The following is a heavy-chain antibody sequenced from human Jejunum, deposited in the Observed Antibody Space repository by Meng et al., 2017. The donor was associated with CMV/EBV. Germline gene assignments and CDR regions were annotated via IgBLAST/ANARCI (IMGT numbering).Heavy chain of an antibody. Sequence: SVKVSCKASGYTCTNYGISGVRQAPGQGLGWRGWIGAYNGDTNFLQKFQGRITMTTDTSTRTAYMERRSLTSDDTAIYDCARDPEFDYWGQGTLVTVSS. CDR3: ARDPEFDY. D-gene: IGHD1-14*01. CDR2: IGAYNGDT. V-gene: IGHV1-18*01. CDR1: GYTCTNYG. J-gene: IGHJ4*02.